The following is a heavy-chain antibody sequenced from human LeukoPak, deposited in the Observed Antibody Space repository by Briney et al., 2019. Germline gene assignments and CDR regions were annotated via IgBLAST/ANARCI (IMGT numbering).Heavy chain of an antibody. CDR2: ITGSGGST. V-gene: IGHV3-23*01. Sequence: PGGSLRLSCAASGFTFSNYAMSWVRQAPGKGLEWVSTITGSGGSTYYADSVKGRFTISRDISKNSLYLQMNSLRAEDTAVYYCAKGAAYGDFLYFDYWGQGTLVTVSS. J-gene: IGHJ4*02. D-gene: IGHD4-17*01. CDR1: GFTFSNYA. CDR3: AKGAAYGDFLYFDY.